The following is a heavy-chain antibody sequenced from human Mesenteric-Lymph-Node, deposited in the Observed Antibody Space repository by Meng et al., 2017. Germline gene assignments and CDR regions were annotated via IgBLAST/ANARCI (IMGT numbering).Heavy chain of an antibody. J-gene: IGHJ2*01. CDR1: GGSISSSDSY. CDR2: IYNSGTA. V-gene: IGHV4-30-4*01. Sequence: QVQLQESGPGLVKPSQTLSLTCTVSGGSISSSDSYWSWIRQPPGKGLERIGYIYNSGTAYYNPSLKSRVTISVDTSKNQFSLKLNSVTAADTAVYYCARVLKGMTTVTTWYFNLWGRGTLVTVSS. CDR3: ARVLKGMTTVTTWYFNL. D-gene: IGHD4-17*01.